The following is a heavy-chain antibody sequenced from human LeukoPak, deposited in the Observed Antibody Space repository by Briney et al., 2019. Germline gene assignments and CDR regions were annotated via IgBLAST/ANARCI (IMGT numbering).Heavy chain of an antibody. D-gene: IGHD2-15*01. Sequence: GGSLRLPCAASGFTFSSYSMNWVRQAPGKGLEWVSSISSSSSYIYYADSVKGRFTISRDNAKNSLYLQMNSLRAEDTAVYYCARDPEDGYCSGGSCYEGLAFDIWGQGTMVTVSS. CDR1: GFTFSSYS. CDR3: ARDPEDGYCSGGSCYEGLAFDI. V-gene: IGHV3-21*01. J-gene: IGHJ3*02. CDR2: ISSSSSYI.